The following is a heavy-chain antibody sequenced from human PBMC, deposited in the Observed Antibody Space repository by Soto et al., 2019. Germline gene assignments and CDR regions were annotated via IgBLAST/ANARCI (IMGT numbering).Heavy chain of an antibody. CDR1: GGSFSGYE. D-gene: IGHD2-21*01. V-gene: IGHV4-34*01. Sequence: XATLALTFAVYGGSFSGYEGSWIRQPPGKGLEWIGEINHSGSTNYNPSLKSRVTISVDTSKNQFSLTLNSVTAADTAVYYCARRRANSNNYDMDAWGQGTTVTVSS. CDR3: ARRRANSNNYDMDA. J-gene: IGHJ6*02. CDR2: INHSGST.